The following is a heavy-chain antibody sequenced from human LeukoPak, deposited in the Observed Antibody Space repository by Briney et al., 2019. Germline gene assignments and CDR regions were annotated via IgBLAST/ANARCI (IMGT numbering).Heavy chain of an antibody. CDR3: ARGGGGLAAAGVFWN. V-gene: IGHV4-4*07. Sequence: SETLSLTCTVSGGSISSYYWSWIRQPAGKGLEWIGRIYTSGSTNYNPSLKSRVTMSVDTSKNQFSLKLSSVTAADTAGYYRARGGGGLAAAGVFWNWGQGTLVTVSS. J-gene: IGHJ4*02. CDR1: GGSISSYY. CDR2: IYTSGST. D-gene: IGHD6-13*01.